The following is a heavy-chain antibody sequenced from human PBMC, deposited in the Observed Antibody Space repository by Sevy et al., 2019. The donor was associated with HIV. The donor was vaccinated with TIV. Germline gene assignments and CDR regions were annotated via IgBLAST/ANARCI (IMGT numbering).Heavy chain of an antibody. J-gene: IGHJ4*02. V-gene: IGHV1-24*01. D-gene: IGHD3-22*01. CDR3: ATTKDYYESSGSPFDY. CDR2: FDPEDGET. CDR1: GYTLTKLG. Sequence: ASVKVSCKVSGYTLTKLGMHWVRQAPGKGLEWMGSFDPEDGETIYAQMFQGGLTMTGDTSTDTAYMDLSSLRSEDTAVYFCATTKDYYESSGSPFDYWGQGTVVTVSS.